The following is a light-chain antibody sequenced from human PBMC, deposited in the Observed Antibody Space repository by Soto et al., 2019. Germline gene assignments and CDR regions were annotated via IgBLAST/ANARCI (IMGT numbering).Light chain of an antibody. V-gene: IGKV3D-20*02. CDR1: QSVNSNY. J-gene: IGKJ1*01. Sequence: EIVLTQTPGTLSLSPGERATLSCRASQSVNSNYLAWYQQKPGQAPRLHTYGASSRATGIPDRFSGSGSGTDFTLTISSLEPEDFAVHYCQQRSNWPTFGQGTKVDIK. CDR3: QQRSNWPT. CDR2: GAS.